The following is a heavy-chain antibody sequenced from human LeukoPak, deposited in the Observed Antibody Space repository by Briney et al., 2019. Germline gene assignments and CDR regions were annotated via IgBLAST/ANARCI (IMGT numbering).Heavy chain of an antibody. D-gene: IGHD3-10*01. V-gene: IGHV3-74*01. CDR3: AGERSDMTDY. CDR2: INSDGSST. J-gene: IGHJ4*02. CDR1: GFTFSSHW. Sequence: GGSVRLSCAASGFTFSSHWMHWVRQAPGRGLVWVSRINSDGSSTSYADSVKGRFTISRDNAKNTLYLQMNSLRADDTAVYYCAGERSDMTDYWGQGTLVTVSS.